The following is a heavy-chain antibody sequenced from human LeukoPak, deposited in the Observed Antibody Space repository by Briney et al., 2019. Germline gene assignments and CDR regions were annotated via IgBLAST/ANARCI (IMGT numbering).Heavy chain of an antibody. Sequence: SETLSLTGTVSGGSISSYYWSWIRQPAGKGLEWIGRIYTSGSTNYNPSLKSRVTMSVDTSKNQFSLKLSSVTAADTAVHYCAREAIVGATSDAFDIWGQGTMVTVSS. J-gene: IGHJ3*02. CDR2: IYTSGST. V-gene: IGHV4-4*07. CDR3: AREAIVGATSDAFDI. D-gene: IGHD1-26*01. CDR1: GGSISSYY.